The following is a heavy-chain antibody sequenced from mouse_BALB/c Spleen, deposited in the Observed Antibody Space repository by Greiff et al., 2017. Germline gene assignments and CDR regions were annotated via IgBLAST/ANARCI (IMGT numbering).Heavy chain of an antibody. V-gene: IGHV5-12-1*01. CDR2: ISSGGGST. D-gene: IGHD2-14*01. J-gene: IGHJ1*01. Sequence: EVMLVESGGGLVKPGGSLKLSCAASGFAFSSYDMSWVRQTPEKRLEWVAYISSGGGSTYYPDTVKGRFTISRDNAKNTLYLQMSSLKSEDTAMYYCARPPYERGYFDVWGAGTTVTVSS. CDR3: ARPPYERGYFDV. CDR1: GFAFSSYD.